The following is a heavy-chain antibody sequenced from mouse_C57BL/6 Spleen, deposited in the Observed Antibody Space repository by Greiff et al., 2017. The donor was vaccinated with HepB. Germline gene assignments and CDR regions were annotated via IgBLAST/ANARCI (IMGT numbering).Heavy chain of an antibody. V-gene: IGHV5-4*01. CDR2: ISDGGSYT. CDR1: GFTFSSYA. D-gene: IGHD2-3*01. Sequence: EVKLMESGGGLVKPGGSLKLSCAASGFTFSSYAMSWVRQTPEKRLEWVATISDGGSYTYYPDNVKGRFTISRDNAKNNLYLQMSHLKSEDTAMYYCARDGLLRFAYWGQGTLVTVSA. CDR3: ARDGLLRFAY. J-gene: IGHJ3*01.